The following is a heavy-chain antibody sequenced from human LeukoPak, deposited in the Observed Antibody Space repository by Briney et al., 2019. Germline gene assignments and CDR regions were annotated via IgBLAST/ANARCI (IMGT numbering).Heavy chain of an antibody. CDR3: ARRLLLLSTPDY. CDR1: GFTFTKYA. Sequence: GGSLRLSCAASGFTFTKYAMSWVRQAAGKGLEWVSAIGGSGTKTFYAESVKGRFTISRDNAKNSLYLQMNSLRAEDTAVYYCARRLLLLSTPDYWGQGTLVTVSS. D-gene: IGHD3-22*01. CDR2: IGGSGTKT. V-gene: IGHV3-23*01. J-gene: IGHJ4*02.